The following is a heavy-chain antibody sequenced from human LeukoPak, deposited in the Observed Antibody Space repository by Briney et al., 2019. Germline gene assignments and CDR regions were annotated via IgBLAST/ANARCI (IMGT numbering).Heavy chain of an antibody. CDR1: GFTLSSYT. Sequence: GGSLRLSCAASGFTLSSYTMYRVRHAPGRGLVWVARFTSDGNSMTYADFVKGRFTVSRDIAKNTLYLQMNSLRAEDTAVYYCARAQVGTPTDCWGQGTLVTVSS. CDR2: FTSDGNSM. J-gene: IGHJ4*02. CDR3: ARAQVGTPTDC. V-gene: IGHV3-74*01. D-gene: IGHD1-26*01.